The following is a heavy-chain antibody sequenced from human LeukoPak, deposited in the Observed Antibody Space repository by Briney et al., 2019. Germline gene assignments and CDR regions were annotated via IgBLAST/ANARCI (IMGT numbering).Heavy chain of an antibody. CDR3: ARDGEWLRFRGPLDY. J-gene: IGHJ4*02. CDR1: GFTFSSYG. V-gene: IGHV3-30*02. CDR2: IRYDGSNK. Sequence: PGGSLRLSCAASGFTFSSYGMHWVRQAPGKGLEWVAFIRYDGSNKYYADSVKGRFTISRDNSKNTLYLQMNSLRAEDTAVYYCARDGEWLRFRGPLDYWGQGTLVTVSS. D-gene: IGHD5-12*01.